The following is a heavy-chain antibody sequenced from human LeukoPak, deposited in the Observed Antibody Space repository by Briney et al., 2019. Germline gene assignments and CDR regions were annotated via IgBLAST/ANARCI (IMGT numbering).Heavy chain of an antibody. CDR3: ARDTQQQLVPLPFDY. Sequence: GGSLRLSYAASGFTFSDYYMSWIRQAPGKGLEWVSYISSSGSTIYHADSVKGRFTISRDNAKNSLYLEMNRLRVEDTAVYYCARDTQQQLVPLPFDYWGQGTLVTVSS. D-gene: IGHD6-13*01. V-gene: IGHV3-11*04. J-gene: IGHJ4*02. CDR2: ISSSGSTI. CDR1: GFTFSDYY.